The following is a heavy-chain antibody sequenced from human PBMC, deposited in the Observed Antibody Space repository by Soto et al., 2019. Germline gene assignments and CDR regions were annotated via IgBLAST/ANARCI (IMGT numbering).Heavy chain of an antibody. V-gene: IGHV1-18*01. CDR3: PRDAAAALNDS. J-gene: IGHJ4*02. CDR2: LSAYNGTT. CDR1: GYTFTSYG. Sequence: QVQLVQSGAEVKKPGASVKVSCKASGYTFTSYGISWVRQAPGQGLEWVGALSAYNGTTNYAQKLQGRVTITPATSTSTAYMELRSLRSDATAVYYCPRDAAAALNDSWGQGTLVTVSS. D-gene: IGHD2-2*01.